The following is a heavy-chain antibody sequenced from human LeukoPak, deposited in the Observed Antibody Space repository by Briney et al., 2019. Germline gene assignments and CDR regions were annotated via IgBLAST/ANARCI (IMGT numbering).Heavy chain of an antibody. J-gene: IGHJ4*02. Sequence: SEPLSLTCTVSGGSISSYYWSWIRQPPGKGLEWIGYIYYSGSTNYNPSLKSRVTISVDTSKNQFSLKLSSVTAADTAVYYCARSRDGYQNFDYWGQGTLVTVSP. CDR2: IYYSGST. CDR1: GGSISSYY. D-gene: IGHD5-24*01. V-gene: IGHV4-59*01. CDR3: ARSRDGYQNFDY.